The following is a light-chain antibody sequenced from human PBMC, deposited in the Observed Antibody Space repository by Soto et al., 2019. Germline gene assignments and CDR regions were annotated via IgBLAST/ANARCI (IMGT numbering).Light chain of an antibody. CDR3: QQYDSTPPT. V-gene: IGKV3-20*01. CDR2: GAS. CDR1: QSVNCNY. J-gene: IGKJ1*01. Sequence: EIVLTQSPGTLSLSPVDRATLSCRASQSVNCNYLAWYQRKPGQAPRLLIYGASNRATDIPYRFRASGSGTDFTLTITRLEAEEFAVYYCQQYDSTPPTFGQGTKVEDK.